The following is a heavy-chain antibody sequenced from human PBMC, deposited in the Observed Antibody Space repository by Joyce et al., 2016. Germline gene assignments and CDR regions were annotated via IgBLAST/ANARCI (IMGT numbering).Heavy chain of an antibody. CDR2: IQYSGST. CDR3: ASDLLTGYSHFDY. V-gene: IGHV4-30-4*01. Sequence: QVQLQESGPGLVKPSQTLSLTCTVSGGPISSGDYYWNWICQSPGKGLEWSGYIQYSGSTAYHPSLKSRLTISVDTSKNQFALKLSSVTAADTAVYYCASDLLTGYSHFDYWGQGTLVIVSS. D-gene: IGHD3-9*01. CDR1: GGPISSGDYY. J-gene: IGHJ4*02.